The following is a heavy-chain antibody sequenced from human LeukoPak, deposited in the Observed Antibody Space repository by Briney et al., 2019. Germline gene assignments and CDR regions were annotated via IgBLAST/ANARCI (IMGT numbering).Heavy chain of an antibody. CDR1: GFTFDDYA. Sequence: PGGSLRLSCAASGFTFDDYAMHWVRQAPGKGLEWVSLISWDGGSTYYADSVKGRFTISRDNSKNSLYLQMNSLRAEDTALYYCAKGGGGATGGVDYWGQGTLVTVSS. J-gene: IGHJ4*02. CDR2: ISWDGGST. D-gene: IGHD1-26*01. V-gene: IGHV3-43D*03. CDR3: AKGGGGATGGVDY.